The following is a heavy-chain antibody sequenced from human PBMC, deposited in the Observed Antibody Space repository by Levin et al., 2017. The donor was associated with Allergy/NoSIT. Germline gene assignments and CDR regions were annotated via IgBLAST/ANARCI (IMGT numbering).Heavy chain of an antibody. CDR1: GFTFDDYA. CDR2: ISWNSGSI. D-gene: IGHD5-24*01. V-gene: IGHV3-9*01. J-gene: IGHJ4*02. CDR3: AKDLGSRDGDNFLDY. Sequence: GGSLRLSCAASGFTFDDYAMHWVRQAPGKGLEWVSGISWNSGSIGYADSVKGRFTISRDNAKNSLYLQMNSLRAEDTALYYCAKDLGSRDGDNFLDYWGQGTLVTVSS.